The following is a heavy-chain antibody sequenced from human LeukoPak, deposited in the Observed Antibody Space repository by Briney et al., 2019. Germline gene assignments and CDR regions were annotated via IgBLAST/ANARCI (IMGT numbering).Heavy chain of an antibody. V-gene: IGHV4-34*01. Sequence: SETLSLTCAVYGGSFSGYYWSWIRQPPGKGLEWIGEINHSGSTNYNPSLKSRVTISVDTSKNQFSLKLSSVTAADTAVYYCARGVVNYGEKYNWFDPWGQGTLVTVSS. J-gene: IGHJ5*02. CDR3: ARGVVNYGEKYNWFDP. D-gene: IGHD4-17*01. CDR1: GGSFSGYY. CDR2: INHSGST.